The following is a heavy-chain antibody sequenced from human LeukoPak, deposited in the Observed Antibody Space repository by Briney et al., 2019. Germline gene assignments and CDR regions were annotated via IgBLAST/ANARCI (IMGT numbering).Heavy chain of an antibody. CDR3: AKDADDYGDFYYYFDY. J-gene: IGHJ4*02. V-gene: IGHV3-48*01. CDR2: ISSSSSTI. D-gene: IGHD4-17*01. Sequence: GGSLRLSCAASGFTFSSYSMNWVRQAPGKGLEWVSYISSSSSTIYYADSVKGRFTISRDNSKNTLYLQMNSLRAEDTALYYCAKDADDYGDFYYYFDYWGQGILVTVSS. CDR1: GFTFSSYS.